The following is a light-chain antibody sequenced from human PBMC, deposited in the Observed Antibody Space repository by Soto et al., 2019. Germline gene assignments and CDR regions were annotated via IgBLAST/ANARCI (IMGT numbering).Light chain of an antibody. CDR2: EVT. Sequence: QSALTQPPSASGSPGQSVTISCTGTSSDVGAYKYVSWYQQYPGKAPKLRIYEVTKRPSGVPDRFSGSKSGNTASLTVSGLQAEDEADYYCTSYVGSDIWVFGGGTKLPVL. CDR3: TSYVGSDIWV. J-gene: IGLJ3*02. CDR1: SSDVGAYKY. V-gene: IGLV2-8*01.